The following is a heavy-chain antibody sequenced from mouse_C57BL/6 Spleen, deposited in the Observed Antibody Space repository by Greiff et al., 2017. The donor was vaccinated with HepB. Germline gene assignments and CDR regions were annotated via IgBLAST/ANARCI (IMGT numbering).Heavy chain of an antibody. D-gene: IGHD2-4*01. CDR3: TRYNYDYAWFAY. CDR1: GYTFTDYE. J-gene: IGHJ3*01. V-gene: IGHV1-15*01. CDR2: IDPETGGT. Sequence: QVQLQQSGAELVRPGASVTLSCKASGYTFTDYEMHWVKQTPVHGLEWIGAIDPETGGTAYNQKFKGKAILTADKSSSTAYMELRSLTSEDSAVYYCTRYNYDYAWFAYWGQGTLVTVSA.